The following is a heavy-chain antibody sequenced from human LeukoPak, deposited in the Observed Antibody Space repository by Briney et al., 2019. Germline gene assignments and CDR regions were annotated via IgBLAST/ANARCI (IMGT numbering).Heavy chain of an antibody. V-gene: IGHV3-66*04. CDR2: IYSGGST. Sequence: GGSLRLSCAASGFTVSSNYMSLVRQAPGKGLEWVSVIYSGGSTYYADSVKGRFTISRDNSKNTLYLQMNSLRAEDTAVYYCARPKRPRNYYGMDVWGQGTTVTVSS. D-gene: IGHD6-6*01. CDR3: ARPKRPRNYYGMDV. J-gene: IGHJ6*02. CDR1: GFTVSSNY.